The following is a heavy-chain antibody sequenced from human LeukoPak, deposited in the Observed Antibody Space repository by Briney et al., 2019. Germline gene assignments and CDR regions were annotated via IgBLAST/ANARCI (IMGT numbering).Heavy chain of an antibody. CDR2: LNSDGSST. D-gene: IGHD5-24*01. CDR1: GFTFSSYW. J-gene: IGHJ3*02. Sequence: GESLKLSCAAAGFTFSSYWMHWVRQTPGKGLVWVSRLNSDGSSTNYADSVKGRFTISRDNAKNTLYLQINSLRAEDTAVYYCSRRWLQHAFDIWGQGTMVTVSS. CDR3: SRRWLQHAFDI. V-gene: IGHV3-74*01.